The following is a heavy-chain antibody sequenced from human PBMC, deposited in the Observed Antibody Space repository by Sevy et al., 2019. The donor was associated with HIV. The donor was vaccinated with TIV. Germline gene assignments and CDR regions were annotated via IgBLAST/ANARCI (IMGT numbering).Heavy chain of an antibody. Sequence: GGSLRLSCAASGFTFSSYGMHWVRQAPGKGLEWVAVIWYDGSNKYYADSVKVRFTISRDNSKNTLYLQMNSLRAEDTAVYYCAKDAQSMVRGVITYYFDYWGQGTLVTVSS. CDR2: IWYDGSNK. V-gene: IGHV3-33*06. J-gene: IGHJ4*02. CDR1: GFTFSSYG. CDR3: AKDAQSMVRGVITYYFDY. D-gene: IGHD3-10*01.